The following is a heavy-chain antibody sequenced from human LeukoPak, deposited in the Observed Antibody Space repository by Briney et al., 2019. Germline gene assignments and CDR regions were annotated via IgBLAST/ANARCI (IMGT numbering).Heavy chain of an antibody. CDR1: GYTFTSYA. J-gene: IGHJ4*02. CDR3: ARDRSNRGYGDYEGGFDY. Sequence: ASVKVSCKASGYTFTSYAMHWVRQAPGQRLEWMGWINAGNGNTKYSQKFQGRVTITRDTSASTAYMELSSLRSEDTAVYYCARDRSNRGYGDYEGGFDYWGQGTLVTVSS. D-gene: IGHD4-17*01. CDR2: INAGNGNT. V-gene: IGHV1-3*01.